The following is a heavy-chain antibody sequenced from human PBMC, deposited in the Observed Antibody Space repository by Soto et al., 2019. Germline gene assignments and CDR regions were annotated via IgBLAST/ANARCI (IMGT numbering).Heavy chain of an antibody. CDR3: GSVVSSGLLDY. J-gene: IGHJ4*02. V-gene: IGHV4-59*01. CDR1: GGSISSYY. Sequence: SETLSLTCTVSGGSISSYYWSWIRQPPGKGLEWIGYIYYSGSTNYNPSLKSRVTISVDTSKNQFSLKLSSVTAADTAVYYCGSVVSSGLLDYWGQGTLVTVSS. CDR2: IYYSGST. D-gene: IGHD3-22*01.